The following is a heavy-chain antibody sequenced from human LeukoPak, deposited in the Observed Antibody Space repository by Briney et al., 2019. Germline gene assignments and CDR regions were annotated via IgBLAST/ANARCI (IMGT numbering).Heavy chain of an antibody. J-gene: IGHJ4*02. Sequence: GGSLRLSCAASGFMFRTYWMTWVRQAPGEGLDWVANIKPDGSETYYVDPVRGRFTISRDNAKNLLYLQMNSLRGEDTAVYYCGRFGYEAAVDLWGQGTLVTVSS. D-gene: IGHD6-13*01. CDR1: GFMFRTYW. V-gene: IGHV3-7*01. CDR3: GRFGYEAAVDL. CDR2: IKPDGSET.